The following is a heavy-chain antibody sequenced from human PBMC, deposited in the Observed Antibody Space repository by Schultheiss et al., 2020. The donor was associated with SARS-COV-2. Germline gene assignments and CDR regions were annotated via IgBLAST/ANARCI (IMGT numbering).Heavy chain of an antibody. CDR3: ARAFGLWFGLGI. CDR1: GGSISSGGYY. J-gene: IGHJ6*02. Sequence: SETLSLTFTVSGGSISSGGYYWSWIRQHPGKGLEWIGEINHSGSTNYNPSLKSRVTISVDTSKNQFSLKLSSVTAADTAVYYCARAFGLWFGLGIWGQGTTVTVSS. V-gene: IGHV4-39*07. D-gene: IGHD3-10*01. CDR2: INHSGST.